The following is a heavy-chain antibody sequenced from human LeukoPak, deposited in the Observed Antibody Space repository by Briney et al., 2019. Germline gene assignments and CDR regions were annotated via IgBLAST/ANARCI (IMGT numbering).Heavy chain of an antibody. CDR1: GYTFTSYG. CDR2: IRAYNGNT. D-gene: IGHD3-22*01. CDR3: ARAGGVRDYYDSSGYYYGPDFDY. J-gene: IGHJ4*02. Sequence: ASVKVSCKASGYTFTSYGISWVRQAPGQGLEWMGWIRAYNGNTNYAQKLQGRVTMTTDTSTSTAYMELRSLRSDDTAVYYCARAGGVRDYYDSSGYYYGPDFDYWGQGTLVTVSS. V-gene: IGHV1-18*01.